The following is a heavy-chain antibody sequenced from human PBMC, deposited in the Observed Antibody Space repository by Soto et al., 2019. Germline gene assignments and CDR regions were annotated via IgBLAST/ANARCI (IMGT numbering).Heavy chain of an antibody. D-gene: IGHD6-6*01. J-gene: IGHJ4*02. V-gene: IGHV6-1*01. CDR1: GDSVSSTSAS. CDR3: VRGYSSSFDY. Sequence: QVQLQQSGPGLVKPSQTLSLTCAISGDSVSSTSASWNWIRQSQSRGLEWLGRTYYRSKWTNDYAVSVKSRITINPDTSKNQFSLQLSSVTPEDTAMYYCVRGYSSSFDYWGQGTLVTVSS. CDR2: TYYRSKWTN.